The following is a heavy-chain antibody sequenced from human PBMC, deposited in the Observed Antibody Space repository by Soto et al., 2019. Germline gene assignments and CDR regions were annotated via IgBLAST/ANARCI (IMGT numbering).Heavy chain of an antibody. J-gene: IGHJ5*02. CDR2: IHPGDSDA. V-gene: IGHV5-51*01. Sequence: EVQLVQSGAEVKKPGESLKVSCEASGYIFTTYAIGWVRQMPGKGLEWVGLIHPGDSDARYSPSFQGQVTISADKSISTASLQWNSLKASDTAMYYCARQMNWFDTWGQGTLVIVSS. CDR1: GYIFTTYA. CDR3: ARQMNWFDT.